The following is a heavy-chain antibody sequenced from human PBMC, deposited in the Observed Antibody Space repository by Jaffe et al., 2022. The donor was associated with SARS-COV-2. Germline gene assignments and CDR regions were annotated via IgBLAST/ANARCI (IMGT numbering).Heavy chain of an antibody. CDR3: ARTYSSSWYEGVGAFDI. CDR1: GFTFSSYG. D-gene: IGHD6-13*01. Sequence: QVQLVESGGGVVQPGRSLRLSCAASGFTFSSYGMHWVRQAPGKGLEWVAVIWYDGSNKYYADSVKGRFTISRDNSKNTLYLQMNSLRAEDTAVYYCARTYSSSWYEGVGAFDIWGQGTMVTVSS. V-gene: IGHV3-33*01. CDR2: IWYDGSNK. J-gene: IGHJ3*02.